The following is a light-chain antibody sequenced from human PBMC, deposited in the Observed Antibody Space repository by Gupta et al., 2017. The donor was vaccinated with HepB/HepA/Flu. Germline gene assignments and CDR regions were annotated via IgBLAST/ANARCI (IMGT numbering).Light chain of an antibody. CDR2: QDT. Sequence: YELTQPPSVSVSPGQTASITYSADKLGNKFVCWYHQRPGQSPVLVIYQDTKRPSGIPERLSGSNSGNTATLTITGTQAADEGSYYCQAWDSGTVLFGGGTKLAVL. CDR1: KLGNKF. CDR3: QAWDSGTVL. V-gene: IGLV3-1*01. J-gene: IGLJ3*02.